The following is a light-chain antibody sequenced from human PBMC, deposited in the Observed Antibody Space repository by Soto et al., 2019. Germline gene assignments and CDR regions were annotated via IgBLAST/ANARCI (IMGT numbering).Light chain of an antibody. CDR2: DVI. CDR3: SSYTSSSTYVV. Sequence: QSVLTQPASVSGSPGQSITISCTGTSSDVGGYNYVSWYQQHPGKAPKLMIYDVINRPSGVSNRFSGSKSGNSASLTFSWLQAEDEADYYCSSYTSSSTYVVFGGGTKVTVL. J-gene: IGLJ2*01. CDR1: SSDVGGYNY. V-gene: IGLV2-14*03.